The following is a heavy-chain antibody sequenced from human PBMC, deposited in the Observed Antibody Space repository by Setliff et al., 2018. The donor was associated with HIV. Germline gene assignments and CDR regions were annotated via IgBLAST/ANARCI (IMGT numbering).Heavy chain of an antibody. CDR3: ARDPAPSSSASYFQH. J-gene: IGHJ1*01. D-gene: IGHD6-6*01. V-gene: IGHV1-46*01. CDR1: GYTFTSYY. Sequence: ASVKVSCKASGYTFTSYYMHWVRQAPGQGLEWMGIINPSSGSTTYAQKFQGRVTVTRDTSTSTVYMELSSLRSEDTAVYYCARDPAPSSSASYFQHWGQGTPVTVS. CDR2: INPSSGST.